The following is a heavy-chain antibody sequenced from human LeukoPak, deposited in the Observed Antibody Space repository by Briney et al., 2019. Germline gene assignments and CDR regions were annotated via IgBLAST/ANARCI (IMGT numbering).Heavy chain of an antibody. CDR1: GGSISGYY. CDR3: ARHYDILTGSSSGWFDP. V-gene: IGHV4-59*08. J-gene: IGHJ5*02. Sequence: SETLSLTCAVSGGSISGYYWNWIRQAPGKGLEWIGYIYYSGSTNYNPSLKSRVTISVDTSKDQFSLKLSSVTAADTAVYYCARHYDILTGSSSGWFDPWGQGTLVTVSS. CDR2: IYYSGST. D-gene: IGHD3-9*01.